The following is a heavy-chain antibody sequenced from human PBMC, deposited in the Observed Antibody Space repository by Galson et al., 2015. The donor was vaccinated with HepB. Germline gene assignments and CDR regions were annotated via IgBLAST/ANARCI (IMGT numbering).Heavy chain of an antibody. J-gene: IGHJ6*02. CDR3: ARGGIQLWNLMPYYYYSMDV. D-gene: IGHD5-18*01. CDR1: GGTFSSYA. Sequence: SVKVSCKASGGTFSSYAISWVRQAPGQGLEWMGGIIPIFGTANYAQKFQGRVTITADKSTSTAYMELSSLRSEDTAVYYCARGGIQLWNLMPYYYYSMDVWGQGTTVTVSS. V-gene: IGHV1-69*06. CDR2: IIPIFGTA.